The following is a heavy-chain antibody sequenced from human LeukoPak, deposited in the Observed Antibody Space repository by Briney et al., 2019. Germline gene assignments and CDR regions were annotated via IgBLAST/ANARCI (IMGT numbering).Heavy chain of an antibody. D-gene: IGHD1-26*01. CDR2: IIPLFGTA. Sequence: SVNVSCKASGGTFSSYAISWVRQAPGQGREWMGGIIPLFGTANYAQKLQGRVTITTDESTSTAYMELSSLRSEDTAVYYCASQARSGSSLLAWGQGTLVTVSS. J-gene: IGHJ5*02. V-gene: IGHV1-69*05. CDR1: GGTFSSYA. CDR3: ASQARSGSSLLA.